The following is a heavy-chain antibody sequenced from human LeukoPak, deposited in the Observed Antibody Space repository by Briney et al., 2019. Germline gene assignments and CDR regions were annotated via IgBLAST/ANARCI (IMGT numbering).Heavy chain of an antibody. V-gene: IGHV3-21*01. J-gene: IGHJ4*02. Sequence: PGGSLRLSCAASGFTFSSYSMNWVRQAPGKGLEWVSSISSSSSYIYYADSVKGRFTISRDNAKNSLYLQMNSLRDEDTAVYYCARDPGSGWYQISHFDYWGQGTLVTVSS. D-gene: IGHD6-19*01. CDR1: GFTFSSYS. CDR3: ARDPGSGWYQISHFDY. CDR2: ISSSSSYI.